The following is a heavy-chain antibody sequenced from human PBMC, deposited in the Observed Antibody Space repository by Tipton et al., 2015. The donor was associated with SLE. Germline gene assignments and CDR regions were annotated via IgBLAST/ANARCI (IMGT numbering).Heavy chain of an antibody. CDR1: GFTFSSYA. V-gene: IGHV3-23*01. CDR2: ISGSGGST. CDR3: AKDRGTGWYNYYVDY. D-gene: IGHD6-19*01. J-gene: IGHJ4*02. Sequence: SLRLSCAASGFTFSSYAMSWVRQAPGKGLEWVSTISGSGGSTYYADSVKGRFTISKDNSKNTLYLQMNNLRDDDTAVYYCAKDRGTGWYNYYVDYWGQGALVTVSS.